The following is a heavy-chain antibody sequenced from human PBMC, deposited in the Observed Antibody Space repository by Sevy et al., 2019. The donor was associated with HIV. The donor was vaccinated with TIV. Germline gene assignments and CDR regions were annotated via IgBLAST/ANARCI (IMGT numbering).Heavy chain of an antibody. V-gene: IGHV3-64D*06. CDR3: VKAGIAARMDYYYGIDV. Sequence: GGSLRLSCSASGFTFSSYAMHWVRQAPGKGLEYVSAISSNGGSTYYADSVKGRFTISRDNSKNTLYLQMSSLRAEDTAVYYCVKAGIAARMDYYYGIDVWGQGTTVTVSS. D-gene: IGHD6-6*01. J-gene: IGHJ6*02. CDR2: ISSNGGST. CDR1: GFTFSSYA.